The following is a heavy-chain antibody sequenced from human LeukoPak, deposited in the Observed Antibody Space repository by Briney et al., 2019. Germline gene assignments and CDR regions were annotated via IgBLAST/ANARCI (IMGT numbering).Heavy chain of an antibody. CDR1: GFTFSSYD. D-gene: IGHD6-13*01. CDR2: ITGSGTGT. V-gene: IGHV3-23*01. J-gene: IGHJ4*02. CDR3: AKEDELVDYFDY. Sequence: GGSLRLSCAASGFTFSSYDMHWVRQATGKGLEWVSAITGSGTGTDYVDSVKGRFTISRDNSKNTLSLQMNSLRVDDTAVYYCAKEDELVDYFDYWGQGTLVTVSS.